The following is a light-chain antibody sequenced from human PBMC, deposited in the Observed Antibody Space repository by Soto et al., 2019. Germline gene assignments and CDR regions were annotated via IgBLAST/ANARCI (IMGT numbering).Light chain of an antibody. CDR1: SSNIGSKT. CDR2: SNS. Sequence: QSVLTQPPSASGIPGQTVTISCSGSSSNIGSKTVNWYQQVPGTAPKVLIYSNSQRPSGVPDRFSGSKSGTSGSLAISGLQSEDEADYYCAAWDDTLNGWVFGGGTQLTVL. CDR3: AAWDDTLNGWV. V-gene: IGLV1-44*01. J-gene: IGLJ3*02.